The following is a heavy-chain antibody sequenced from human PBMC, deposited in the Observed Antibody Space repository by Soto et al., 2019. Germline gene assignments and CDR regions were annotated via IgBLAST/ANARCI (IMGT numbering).Heavy chain of an antibody. D-gene: IGHD6-13*01. CDR1: GGSFSGYY. CDR2: INHSGST. Sequence: LSLTCAVYGGSFSGYYWTWIRQPPGKGLEWIGEINHSGSTNYNPSLKSRVTISVDTSKNQFSLKLTSVTAADTAVYYCARRRLKGYTSSSYWFDPWGQGTLVTVSS. CDR3: ARRRLKGYTSSSYWFDP. J-gene: IGHJ5*02. V-gene: IGHV4-34*01.